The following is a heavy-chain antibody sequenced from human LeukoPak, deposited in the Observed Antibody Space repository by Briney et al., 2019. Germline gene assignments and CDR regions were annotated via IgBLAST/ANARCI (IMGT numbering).Heavy chain of an antibody. V-gene: IGHV1-2*02. CDR1: GYTFTSYD. J-gene: IGHJ1*01. Sequence: ASVKVSCKASGYTFTSYDINWVRQATGQGLEWMGWMNPNSGGTNYAQKFQGRVTMTRDTSISTAYMELSRLRSDDTAVYYCARGGYYYDSRAFVPEYFQHWGQGTLVTVSS. D-gene: IGHD3-22*01. CDR3: ARGGYYYDSRAFVPEYFQH. CDR2: MNPNSGGT.